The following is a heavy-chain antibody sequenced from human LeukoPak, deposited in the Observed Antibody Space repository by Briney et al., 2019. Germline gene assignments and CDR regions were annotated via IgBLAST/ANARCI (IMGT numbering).Heavy chain of an antibody. D-gene: IGHD6-19*01. V-gene: IGHV1-2*06. CDR2: INPNSGGT. J-gene: IGHJ4*02. CDR1: GYTFTGYY. CDR3: ARYYAYSSGWYFDY. Sequence: ASAKVSCKASGYTFTGYYMHWVRQAPGQELGWMGRINPNSGGTNYAQKFQGRVTMTRDTSISTAYMELSRLRSDDTAVYYCARYYAYSSGWYFDYWGQGTLVTVSS.